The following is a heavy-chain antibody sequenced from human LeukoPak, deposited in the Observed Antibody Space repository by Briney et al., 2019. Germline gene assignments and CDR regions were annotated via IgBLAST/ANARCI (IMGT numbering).Heavy chain of an antibody. V-gene: IGHV3-11*01. Sequence: GGSLRLSCAASGFTFSDYYMSWIRQAPGKGLEWVSYISSSGSTIYYADSVKGRFTISRDNAKNSLYLQMNSLRAEDTVVYYCARELRFWGSYRYTSEYYFDYWGQGTLVTVSS. CDR3: ARELRFWGSYRYTSEYYFDY. CDR2: ISSSGSTI. J-gene: IGHJ4*02. CDR1: GFTFSDYY. D-gene: IGHD3-16*02.